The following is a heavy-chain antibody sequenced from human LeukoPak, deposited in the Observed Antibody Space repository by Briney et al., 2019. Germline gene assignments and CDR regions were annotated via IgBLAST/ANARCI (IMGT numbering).Heavy chain of an antibody. D-gene: IGHD1-7*01. V-gene: IGHV3-30-3*01. J-gene: IGHJ6*03. Sequence: GGSLRLSCAASGFTFSSYAMHWVRQAPGKGLEWVAVISYDGSNKYYADSVRGRFTISRDNSKNTLYLQMNSLRAEDTAVYYCAREGPTGTTGYYYYMDVWGKGTTVTVSS. CDR2: ISYDGSNK. CDR1: GFTFSSYA. CDR3: AREGPTGTTGYYYYMDV.